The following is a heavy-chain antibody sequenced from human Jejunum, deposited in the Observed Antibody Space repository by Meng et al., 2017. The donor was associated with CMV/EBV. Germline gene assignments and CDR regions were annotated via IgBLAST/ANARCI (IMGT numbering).Heavy chain of an antibody. V-gene: IGHV4-39*02. CDR1: AGSISTSAYT. J-gene: IGHJ5*01. Sequence: SAGSISTSAYTWAWIRQPPGKGLEWIGTMSYAGSTYYNPSLKSRVTMSVDTSENRLSLTLSSVIAADTSIYFCARSVSVAGLFWFDSWGQGTLVTVSS. CDR3: ARSVSVAGLFWFDS. CDR2: MSYAGST. D-gene: IGHD6-19*01.